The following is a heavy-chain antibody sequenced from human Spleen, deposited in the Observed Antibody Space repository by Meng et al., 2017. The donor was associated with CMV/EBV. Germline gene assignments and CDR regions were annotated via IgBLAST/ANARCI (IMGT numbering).Heavy chain of an antibody. D-gene: IGHD6-19*01. CDR3: ARDHLSSGWTYYFDY. Sequence: QEHLQKSGPGLVTPSDHLSRNCTVCGGSSRSYNWSWIRQTAGKGLEWIWRIYTSGSTNYNPSLKSRVTMSVDTSKNQFSLKLSSVTAADTAVYYCARDHLSSGWTYYFDYWGQGTLVTVSS. CDR1: GGSSRSYN. V-gene: IGHV4-4*07. CDR2: IYTSGST. J-gene: IGHJ4*02.